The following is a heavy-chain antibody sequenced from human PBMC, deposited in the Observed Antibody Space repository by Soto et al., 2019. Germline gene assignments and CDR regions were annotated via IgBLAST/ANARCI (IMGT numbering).Heavy chain of an antibody. J-gene: IGHJ4*02. CDR1: GFSFSHYA. Sequence: LGSAASGFSFSHYAMSWFRQAPGKGLEWGAVVSHDGRNTHYADSVKGRFTISRDSSKNTVSLEMTSLRAEDTAVYYCAKGGRQWLVTSDFNYWGQGA. V-gene: IGHV3-30*18. D-gene: IGHD6-19*01. CDR3: AKGGRQWLVTSDFNY. CDR2: VSHDGRNT.